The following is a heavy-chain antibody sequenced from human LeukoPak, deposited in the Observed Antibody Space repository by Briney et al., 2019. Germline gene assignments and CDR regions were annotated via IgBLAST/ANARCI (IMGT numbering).Heavy chain of an antibody. CDR3: VRVSRGSGGYFDY. Sequence: PGGSLRLSXVASGFTFSDYYMSWIRQAPGKGLEWVSFISSSGGSIYYADSVKGRFTISRDNAKNSLYLQMNSLRPEDTAVYYCVRVSRGSGGYFDYWGQGTLVTVSS. CDR2: ISSSGGSI. V-gene: IGHV3-11*04. J-gene: IGHJ4*02. D-gene: IGHD3-10*01. CDR1: GFTFSDYY.